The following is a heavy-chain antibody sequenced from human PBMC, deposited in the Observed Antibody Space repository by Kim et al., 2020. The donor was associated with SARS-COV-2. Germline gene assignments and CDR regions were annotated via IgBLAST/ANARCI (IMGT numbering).Heavy chain of an antibody. J-gene: IGHJ4*02. CDR2: DYYSGNTYYSPS. CDR3: AGPNYDLLSGFVS. CDR1: GGSISSYTW. V-gene: IGHV4-4*02. D-gene: IGHD3-3*01. Sequence: SETLSLTCTVSGGSISSYTWWSWVRQSPGKGLEWIGEDYYSGNTYYSPSNYNPSLKSRVTISLDKSRNQSSLTLSSVTVGDTAVYFCAGPNYDLLSGFVSWGQGTLVTVSS.